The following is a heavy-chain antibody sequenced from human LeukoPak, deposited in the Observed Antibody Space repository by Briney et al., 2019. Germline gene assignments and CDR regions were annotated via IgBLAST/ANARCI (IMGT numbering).Heavy chain of an antibody. CDR2: IHHSGSS. D-gene: IGHD3-10*01. V-gene: IGHV4-31*03. CDR3: ARGGNRFGGFYFDY. J-gene: IGHJ4*02. CDR1: ADSLSSGGHY. Sequence: SETLSLTCTVSADSLSSGGHYWAWIRQLPGKGLESIGFIHHSGSSRHNPSLKDRVAISVDASRRQFALRLSSVTAADTAIYYCARGGNRFGGFYFDYWGQGIQVIVSS.